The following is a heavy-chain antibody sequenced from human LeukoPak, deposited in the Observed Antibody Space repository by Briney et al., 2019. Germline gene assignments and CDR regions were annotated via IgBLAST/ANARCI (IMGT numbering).Heavy chain of an antibody. V-gene: IGHV4-61*02. CDR3: ARDAIPPAAIVVVPAALDAFDI. CDR2: IYTSGST. J-gene: IGHJ3*02. D-gene: IGHD2-2*01. Sequence: PSETLSLTCTVSGGSISSGSYYWSWIRQPAGKGLEWIGRIYTSGSTNYNPSLKSRVTISVDTSKNQFSLKLSSVTAADTAVYYCARDAIPPAAIVVVPAALDAFDIWGQGTMVTVSS. CDR1: GGSISSGSYY.